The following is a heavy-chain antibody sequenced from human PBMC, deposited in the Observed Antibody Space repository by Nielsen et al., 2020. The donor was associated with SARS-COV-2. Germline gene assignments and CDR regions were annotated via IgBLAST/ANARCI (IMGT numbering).Heavy chain of an antibody. CDR3: AREQRTSGFDY. CDR1: GFTFIYYE. D-gene: IGHD2-2*01. J-gene: IGHJ4*02. CDR2: ISGNGDNI. Sequence: GESLKISCSASGFTFIYYEMNWVRQAPGQGLEWVSYISGNGDNIDYADFVEGRFTLSRDNAENSMYLQLNSLRVEDTGVYYCAREQRTSGFDYWGQGILVTVSP. V-gene: IGHV3-48*03.